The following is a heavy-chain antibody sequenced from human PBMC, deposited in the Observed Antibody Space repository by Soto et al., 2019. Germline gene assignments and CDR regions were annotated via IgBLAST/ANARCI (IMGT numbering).Heavy chain of an antibody. J-gene: IGHJ6*02. V-gene: IGHV3-33*01. Sequence: GGSLRLSCAAAAFTFSSYGMHWVRQAPGKGLEWVAVIWYDGSNKYYADSVKGRFTISRDNSKNTLYLQMNSLRAEDTAVYYRARAHAPASIYSSGTTYYYYGMDVWGQGTTVTVSS. CDR1: AFTFSSYG. D-gene: IGHD6-19*01. CDR2: IWYDGSNK. CDR3: ARAHAPASIYSSGTTYYYYGMDV.